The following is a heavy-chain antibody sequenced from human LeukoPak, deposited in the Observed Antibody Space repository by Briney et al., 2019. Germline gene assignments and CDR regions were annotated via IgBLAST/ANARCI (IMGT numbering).Heavy chain of an antibody. CDR2: IDLFGNT. D-gene: IGHD1-26*01. CDR3: AREDAFISGATLSFDP. J-gene: IGHJ5*02. V-gene: IGHV4-4*07. CDR1: GGSLSNSF. Sequence: SETLSLTCTVSGGSLSNSFWSWIRQSAGEGLEWIGRIDLFGNTNYNPSLKSRATISIDKSKNQFSLNLRSVTAADTAVYYCAREDAFISGATLSFDPWGQGTLVTVSS.